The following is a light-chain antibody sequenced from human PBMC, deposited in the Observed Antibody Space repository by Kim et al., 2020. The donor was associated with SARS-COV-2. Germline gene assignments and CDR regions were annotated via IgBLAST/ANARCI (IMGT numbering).Light chain of an antibody. CDR1: GCSIANNY. V-gene: IGLV6-57*02. CDR2: VDN. CDR3: QSYDTNNWV. J-gene: IGLJ3*02. Sequence: GKPVAISCTGRGCSIANNYVQEYQHRPGSAPTPIISVDNQGRSEVPARFSGSVDSSSNAATLTISGLRAEDEADYFCQSYDTNNWVFGGGTQLTVL.